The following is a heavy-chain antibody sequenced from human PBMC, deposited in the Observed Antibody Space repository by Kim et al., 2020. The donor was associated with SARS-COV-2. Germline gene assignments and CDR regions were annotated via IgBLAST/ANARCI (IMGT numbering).Heavy chain of an antibody. J-gene: IGHJ4*02. V-gene: IGHV3-21*01. D-gene: IGHD6-19*01. CDR2: ISSSSSYI. CDR1: GFTFSSYS. Sequence: GGSLRLSCAASGFTFSSYSMNWVRQAPGKGLEWVSSISSSSSYIYYADSVKGRFTISRDNAKNSLYLQMNSLRAEDTAVYYCARDPHSSGWYRDFDYWGQGTLVTVSS. CDR3: ARDPHSSGWYRDFDY.